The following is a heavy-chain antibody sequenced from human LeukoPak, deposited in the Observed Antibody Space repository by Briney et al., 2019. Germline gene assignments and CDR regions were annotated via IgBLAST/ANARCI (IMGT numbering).Heavy chain of an antibody. V-gene: IGHV4-30-2*01. Sequence: SETLSLTCVVSGGSISSSGYCWSWIRQPPGKGLEWIGYIYHNGNTYYNPSLKSRVTISVDKSKNQLSLKVNSVTAADTAVYYCARVDYDYYGMDVWGRGTTVTVSS. CDR2: IYHNGNT. CDR1: GGSISSSGYC. J-gene: IGHJ6*02. CDR3: ARVDYDYYGMDV.